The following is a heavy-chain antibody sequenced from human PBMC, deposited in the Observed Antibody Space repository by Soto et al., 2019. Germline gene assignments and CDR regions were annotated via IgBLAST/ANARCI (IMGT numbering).Heavy chain of an antibody. Sequence: PSETLSLTCAVSGGSINNNFWSWVRQPPGKGLEWIGEIYQTGSINYNPSLRSRVTISVDKSKNQLSLKVDSVTAADTAVYYCAKVAAIFGVVPGGFDPWGQGTLVTVSS. CDR3: AKVAAIFGVVPGGFDP. D-gene: IGHD3-3*01. J-gene: IGHJ5*02. CDR1: GGSINNNFW. V-gene: IGHV4-4*02. CDR2: IYQTGSI.